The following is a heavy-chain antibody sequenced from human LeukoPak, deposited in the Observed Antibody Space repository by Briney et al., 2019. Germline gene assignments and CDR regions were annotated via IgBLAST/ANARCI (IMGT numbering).Heavy chain of an antibody. CDR2: VNNDESRT. V-gene: IGHV3-74*01. J-gene: IGHJ6*02. CDR3: GRGQYYGMDV. Sequence: PGGSLRLSCAASGLTFSSHWMHWVRQAPGKGLVWVSTVNNDESRTDYADSVKGRFTISRDNAKNTLYLQMNSLRAEDTAVYYCGRGQYYGMDVWGQGTTVIVSS. CDR1: GLTFSSHW.